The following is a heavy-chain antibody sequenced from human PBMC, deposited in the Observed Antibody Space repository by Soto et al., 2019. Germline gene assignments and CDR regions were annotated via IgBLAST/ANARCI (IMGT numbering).Heavy chain of an antibody. D-gene: IGHD4-17*01. CDR1: GFRFGDYA. J-gene: IGHJ4*02. V-gene: IGHV3-49*03. CDR3: ARRAPVTPFDY. CDR2: IRSNTYGGTS. Sequence: QPGGSLRLSCTTSGFRFGDYAMSWFRQAPGKGPEWIGVIRSNTYGGTSEYAPSVKSRFTLSRDDSAKTVYLQMHSLKIEDTGVYYCARRAPVTPFDYWGQGT.